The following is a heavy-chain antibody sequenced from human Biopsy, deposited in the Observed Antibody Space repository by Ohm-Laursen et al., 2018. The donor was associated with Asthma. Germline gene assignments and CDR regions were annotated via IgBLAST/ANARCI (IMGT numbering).Heavy chain of an antibody. CDR2: MSFGGRQT. Sequence: SLRLSCSASGFSFNSYGMHWVRQAPGKGLGWVAVMSFGGRQTYYADSVKGRFTISRDNSKNTLYLQMNSLRAEDTAVYYCAKERYYDFWSGYPIWGQGTMVTVSS. V-gene: IGHV3-30*18. CDR1: GFSFNSYG. J-gene: IGHJ3*02. D-gene: IGHD3-3*01. CDR3: AKERYYDFWSGYPI.